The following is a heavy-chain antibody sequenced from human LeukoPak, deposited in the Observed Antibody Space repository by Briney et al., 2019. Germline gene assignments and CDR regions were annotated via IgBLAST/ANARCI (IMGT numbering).Heavy chain of an antibody. CDR3: ARTRTPYPWYFDL. Sequence: SETLSLTCTVSGGSISSYYWSWIRQPPGKGLEWIGYIYYSGSTNYNPSLKSRVTISVDTSKNQSSLKLSSVTAADTAVYSCARTRTPYPWYFDLWGRGTLVTVSS. CDR1: GGSISSYY. J-gene: IGHJ2*01. V-gene: IGHV4-59*01. CDR2: IYYSGST. D-gene: IGHD2-2*01.